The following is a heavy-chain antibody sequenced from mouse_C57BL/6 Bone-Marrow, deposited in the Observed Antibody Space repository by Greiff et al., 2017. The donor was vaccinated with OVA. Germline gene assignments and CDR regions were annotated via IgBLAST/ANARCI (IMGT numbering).Heavy chain of an antibody. V-gene: IGHV1-52*01. Sequence: QVQLQQPGAELVRPGSSVKLSCKASGYTFTSSWMHWVKQRPIQGLEWIGNIDPSDSETHYNQKFKDKATLTVDKSSSTAYMQLSSLTSEDSAVYYCARWGYSYYGSSYDYWGQGTTLTVSS. CDR3: ARWGYSYYGSSYDY. CDR1: GYTFTSSW. D-gene: IGHD1-1*01. CDR2: IDPSDSET. J-gene: IGHJ2*01.